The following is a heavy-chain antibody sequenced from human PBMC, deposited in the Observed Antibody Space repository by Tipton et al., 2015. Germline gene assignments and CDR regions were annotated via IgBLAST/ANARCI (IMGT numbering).Heavy chain of an antibody. V-gene: IGHV4-59*01. D-gene: IGHD1-1*01. J-gene: IGHJ6*02. CDR3: ARENAYYYGMDV. Sequence: TLSLTCTVSGTSLSGFYWTWIRQPPGKGLEWIGYIRYSGGTNYKPSLRGRVSISLDMSKNQFSLKLRSVTAADTAVYFCARENAYYYGMDVWGQGTTVTVS. CDR1: GTSLSGFY. CDR2: IRYSGGT.